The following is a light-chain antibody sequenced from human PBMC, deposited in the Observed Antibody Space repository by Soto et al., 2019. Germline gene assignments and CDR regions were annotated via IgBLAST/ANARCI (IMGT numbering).Light chain of an antibody. V-gene: IGKV1-12*01. Sequence: DIQMPQSPSSVSASVGDRLTNSCRTSQAIGGWLAWYQQRPGKAPKLLIYAASTLQSGVPSRFSGGGSGTDFTLTISSLQPEDFATYYCQQGNSFPLTFGGGTKVEFK. CDR1: QAIGGW. CDR3: QQGNSFPLT. J-gene: IGKJ4*01. CDR2: AAS.